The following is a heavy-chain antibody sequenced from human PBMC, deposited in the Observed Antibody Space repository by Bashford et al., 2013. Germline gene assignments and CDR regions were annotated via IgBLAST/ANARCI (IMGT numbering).Heavy chain of an antibody. Sequence: SETLSLTCGVSGASIRSSKWWSWVRTSPGEGLQWIGDIYHDGTTNYNPSLMSRVTISVDTSKAQFSLKITSVTAADTARYYCAMATGIATRTGSSPYYYFGMDVWGPGTTVTVSS. D-gene: IGHD6-13*01. CDR2: IYHDGTT. CDR1: GASIRSSKW. V-gene: IGHV4-4*02. J-gene: IGHJ6*02. CDR3: AMATGIATRTGSSPYYYFGMDV.